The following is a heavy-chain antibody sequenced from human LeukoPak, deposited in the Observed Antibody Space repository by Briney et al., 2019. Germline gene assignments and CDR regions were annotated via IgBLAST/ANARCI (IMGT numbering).Heavy chain of an antibody. J-gene: IGHJ4*02. CDR3: ARGRLARSPYFDY. V-gene: IGHV4-59*01. D-gene: IGHD6-19*01. CDR2: IYYSGST. CDR1: GGSFSSYY. Sequence: SETLSLTCTVSGGSFSSYYLSWIRQPPGKGLEWIGYIYYSGSTDYNPSLKSQFTISVETSKNQFSLNLSPVTAADTAVYYCARGRLARSPYFDYWGQGTLVTVSS.